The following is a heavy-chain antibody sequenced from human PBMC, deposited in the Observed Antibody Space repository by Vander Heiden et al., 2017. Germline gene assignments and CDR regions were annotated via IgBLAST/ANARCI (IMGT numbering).Heavy chain of an antibody. D-gene: IGHD6-19*01. V-gene: IGHV3-48*03. CDR1: GCTCSSYE. J-gene: IGHJ4*02. CDR3: AGEGPYSSPAGVDY. CDR2: ISSSGSTI. Sequence: EVQLVESGGGLVQPGGSLRVSCAASGCTCSSYELNWVRQAPGKGLARGSSISSSGSTINYADSVKGRFTISRDNAKNSLYLQMNSLGAEETAVYYCAGEGPYSSPAGVDYWGQGTLVTVSS.